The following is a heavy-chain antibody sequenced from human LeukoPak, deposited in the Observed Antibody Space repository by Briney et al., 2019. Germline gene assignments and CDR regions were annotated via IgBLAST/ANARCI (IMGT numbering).Heavy chain of an antibody. CDR2: IKQDGSEK. CDR1: GFTFSSYW. V-gene: IGHV3-7*01. Sequence: PGGSLGLSCAASGFTFSSYWMSWVRQAPGKGLEWVANIKQDGSEKYYVDSVKGRFTISRDNAKNSLYLQMNSLRAEDTAVYYCARVGGSYFDDAFDIWGQGTMVTVSS. CDR3: ARVGGSYFDDAFDI. D-gene: IGHD1-26*01. J-gene: IGHJ3*02.